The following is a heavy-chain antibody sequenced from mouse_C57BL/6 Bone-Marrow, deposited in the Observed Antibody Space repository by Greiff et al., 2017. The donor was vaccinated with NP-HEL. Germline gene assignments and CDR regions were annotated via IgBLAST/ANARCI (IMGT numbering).Heavy chain of an antibody. D-gene: IGHD1-1*01. J-gene: IGHJ4*01. CDR1: GYSFTSYY. CDR2: IYPGSGNT. CDR3: AGSGGSRYYAMDY. Sequence: VQLQQSGPELVKPGASVKISCKASGYSFTSYYIHWVKQRPGQGLEWIGWIYPGSGNTKYNEKFKGKATLTADTSSSTAYMQLSSLTSEDSAVYYCAGSGGSRYYAMDYWGQGTSVTVSS. V-gene: IGHV1-66*01.